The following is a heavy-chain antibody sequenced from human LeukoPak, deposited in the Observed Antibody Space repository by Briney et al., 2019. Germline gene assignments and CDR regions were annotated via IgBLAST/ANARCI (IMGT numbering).Heavy chain of an antibody. D-gene: IGHD3-22*01. CDR1: GGSISSHY. CDR3: ARYHDSSGYLDF. V-gene: IGHV4-59*11. CDR2: IHYSGST. Sequence: TSETLSLTCTVSGGSISSHYWNWIRQPPGKGLEWIGYIHYSGSTNLTPSLKSRVTISVDTSKNQFSLKFNSVTAADTAVYYCARYHDSSGYLDFWGQGTLVIVSS. J-gene: IGHJ4*02.